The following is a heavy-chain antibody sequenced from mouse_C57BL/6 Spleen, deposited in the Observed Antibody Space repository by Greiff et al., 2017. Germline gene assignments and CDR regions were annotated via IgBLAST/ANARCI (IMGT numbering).Heavy chain of an antibody. Sequence: EVKLVESGGGLVKPGGSLKLSCAASGFTFSDYGMHWVRQAPEKGLEWVAYISSGSSTIYYADTVKGRFTISRDNAKNTLFLQMTSLRSEDTAMYYCARPNWDDDYFDYWGQGTTLTVSS. V-gene: IGHV5-17*01. CDR1: GFTFSDYG. D-gene: IGHD4-1*01. CDR2: ISSGSSTI. CDR3: ARPNWDDDYFDY. J-gene: IGHJ2*01.